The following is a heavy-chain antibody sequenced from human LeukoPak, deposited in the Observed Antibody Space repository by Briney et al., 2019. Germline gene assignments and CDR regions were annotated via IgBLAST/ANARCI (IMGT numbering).Heavy chain of an antibody. D-gene: IGHD1-26*01. J-gene: IGHJ4*02. CDR3: AKSSPSGSYLYYFDY. CDR1: GFTFSSYA. CDR2: ISGSGGST. V-gene: IGHV3-23*01. Sequence: GGSLRPSCAASGFTFSSYAMSWVRQAPGKGLEWVSAISGSGGSTYYADSVKGRFTISRDNSKNTLYLQMNSLRAEDTAVYYCAKSSPSGSYLYYFDYWGQGTLVTVSS.